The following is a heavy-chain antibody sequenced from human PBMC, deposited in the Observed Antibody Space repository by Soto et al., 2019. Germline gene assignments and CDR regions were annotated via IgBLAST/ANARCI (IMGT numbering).Heavy chain of an antibody. CDR2: INADNGNT. Sequence: GASVKVSCKASGYTFTRYAMHWVRQAPGQRLEWMGWINADNGNTKYSQKFQGRVTITRDTSASTAYMELSSLRSEDTAVYYCARGPQAVVLDYWGQGTLVTVSS. V-gene: IGHV1-3*01. D-gene: IGHD2-21*01. CDR3: ARGPQAVVLDY. J-gene: IGHJ4*02. CDR1: GYTFTRYA.